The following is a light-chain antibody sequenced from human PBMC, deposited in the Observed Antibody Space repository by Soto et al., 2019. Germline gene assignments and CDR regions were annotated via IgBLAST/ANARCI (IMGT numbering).Light chain of an antibody. J-gene: IGKJ1*01. CDR1: QTIDNT. Sequence: IVVTQSPATLSLTPGERATLSCRASQTIDNTLAWYRRKSCQAPRLLIYDAPPRATGVPDRFSGRGSGTDFTLTISSLQSEDFAVYYCQQYGSSPRTFGHGTKV. CDR2: DAP. CDR3: QQYGSSPRT. V-gene: IGKV3-15*01.